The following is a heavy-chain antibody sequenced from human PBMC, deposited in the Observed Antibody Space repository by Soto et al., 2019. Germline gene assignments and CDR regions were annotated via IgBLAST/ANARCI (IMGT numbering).Heavy chain of an antibody. CDR3: AKDRAPRGGSYPSDP. CDR2: TSYDGTKT. CDR1: GFTFSTYG. V-gene: IGHV3-30*18. J-gene: IGHJ5*02. Sequence: PGGSLRLSCAASGFTFSTYGMHWVRQAPGKGLEWVALTSYDGTKTYYADSVKGRFTISRDNSKNTLYLHMNSLRAEDTAIYHCAKDRAPRGGSYPSDPWGQGTLVTVSS. D-gene: IGHD1-26*01.